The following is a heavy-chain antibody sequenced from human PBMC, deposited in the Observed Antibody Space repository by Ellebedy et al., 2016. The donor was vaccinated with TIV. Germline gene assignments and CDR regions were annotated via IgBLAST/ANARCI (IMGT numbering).Heavy chain of an antibody. Sequence: AASVKVSCKASGGTFSSYAISWVRQAPGQGLEWMGWMNPNSGNTGYAQKFQGRVTMTRNTSISTAYMELSSLRSEDTAVYYCARGFDGSGSYYYYGMDVWGQGTRVTVSS. J-gene: IGHJ6*02. CDR2: MNPNSGNT. D-gene: IGHD3-10*01. CDR1: GGTFSSYA. V-gene: IGHV1-8*02. CDR3: ARGFDGSGSYYYYGMDV.